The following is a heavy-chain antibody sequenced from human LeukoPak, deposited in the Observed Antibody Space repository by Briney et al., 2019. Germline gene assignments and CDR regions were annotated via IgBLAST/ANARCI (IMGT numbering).Heavy chain of an antibody. Sequence: SETLSLTCAVCGGSFSGYYWSWIRQPPGKGLEWIGEINHSGSTNYNPSLKSRVTISVDTSKNQFSLKLSSVTAADTAVYYCARNPLGMNAFDIWGQGTMVTVSS. J-gene: IGHJ3*02. CDR1: GGSFSGYY. CDR3: ARNPLGMNAFDI. V-gene: IGHV4-34*01. CDR2: INHSGST. D-gene: IGHD7-27*01.